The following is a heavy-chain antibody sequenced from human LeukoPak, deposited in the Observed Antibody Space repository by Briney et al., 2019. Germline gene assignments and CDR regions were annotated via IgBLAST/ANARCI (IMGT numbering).Heavy chain of an antibody. CDR3: ARDKDILTGLYYYGMDV. V-gene: IGHV4-4*07. D-gene: IGHD3-9*01. CDR1: GGSISSDH. CDR2: IYTSGSS. Sequence: SETLSLTCTVSGGSISSDHLSWIRQPAGKGLEWIGRIYTSGSSNYNPSLKSRVTMSVDTSKNQFSLKLSSVTAAGTAVYYCARDKDILTGLYYYGMDVWGQGTTVTVSS. J-gene: IGHJ6*02.